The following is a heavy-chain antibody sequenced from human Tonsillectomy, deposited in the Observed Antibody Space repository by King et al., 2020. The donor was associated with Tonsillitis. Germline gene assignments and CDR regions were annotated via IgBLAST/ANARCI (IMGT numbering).Heavy chain of an antibody. CDR1: GGSISSYY. D-gene: IGHD4-23*01. CDR2: IYYSGNT. CDR3: ARDFILRGHGGNSGDYDAFDI. V-gene: IGHV4-59*01. Sequence: QLQESGPGLVKPSETLSLTCTVSGGSISSYYWSWIRQPPGKGLEWIAYIYYSGNTNYNPSLKSRVTISVDTSKNQFSLKLSSVTAADTAVYYCARDFILRGHGGNSGDYDAFDIWGQGTMVTVSS. J-gene: IGHJ3*02.